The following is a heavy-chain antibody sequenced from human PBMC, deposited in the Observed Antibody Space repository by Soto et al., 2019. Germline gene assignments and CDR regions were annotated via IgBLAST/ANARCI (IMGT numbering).Heavy chain of an antibody. CDR3: AKDVGKFYYYYGMDV. V-gene: IGHV3-30*18. CDR1: GFTFSSYG. D-gene: IGHD3-16*01. Sequence: QVQLVESGGGVVQPGRSLRLSCAASGFTFSSYGMHWVRQAPGKGLEWVAVISYDGSNKYYADSVKGRFTISRDSSKNTLYLQMNSLRAEDTAVYYCAKDVGKFYYYYGMDVWGQGTTVTVSS. J-gene: IGHJ6*02. CDR2: ISYDGSNK.